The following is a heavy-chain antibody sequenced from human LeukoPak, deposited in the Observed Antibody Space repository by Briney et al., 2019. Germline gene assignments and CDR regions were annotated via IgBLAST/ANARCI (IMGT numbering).Heavy chain of an antibody. CDR2: IIPILGIA. Sequence: GASVKVSCKASGGTFSSYAISWVRQAPGQGLEWMGRIIPILGIANYAQKFQGRVTITADKSTSTAYMELSSLRSEDTAVYYCARDWFEEDGMDVWGQGTTVTVSS. CDR3: ARDWFEEDGMDV. V-gene: IGHV1-69*04. D-gene: IGHD3-10*01. J-gene: IGHJ6*02. CDR1: GGTFSSYA.